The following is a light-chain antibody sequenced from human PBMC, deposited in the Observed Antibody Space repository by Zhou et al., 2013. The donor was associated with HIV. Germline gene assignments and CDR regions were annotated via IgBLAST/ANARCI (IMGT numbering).Light chain of an antibody. Sequence: DIQMTQSPSTLSASVGDRVTITCRASQSISSWLAWYQQKPGKAPKLLIYKASSLESGVPSRFSGSRSGTEFTLTISSLQPDDYATYYCQQYNTYPITFGQGTRLEI. V-gene: IGKV1-5*03. CDR1: QSISSW. J-gene: IGKJ5*01. CDR2: KAS. CDR3: QQYNTYPIT.